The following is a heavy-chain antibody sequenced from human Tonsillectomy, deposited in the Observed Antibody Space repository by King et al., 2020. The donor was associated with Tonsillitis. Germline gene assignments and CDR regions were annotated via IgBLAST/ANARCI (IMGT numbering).Heavy chain of an antibody. Sequence: QLVQSGTEVKRTGASVKVSCQSSGYTFSGCYIHWVRQAPGQGLEWRGWMNPHNGVTKYAQKFQDRVTMSRDTSVDTAYMELTRLTSDETAVYYCARDNMYDGGSLSWFDYWGQGTLVSVS. V-gene: IGHV1-2*02. D-gene: IGHD3-16*01. J-gene: IGHJ4*02. CDR2: MNPHNGVT. CDR3: ARDNMYDGGSLSWFDY. CDR1: GYTFSGCY.